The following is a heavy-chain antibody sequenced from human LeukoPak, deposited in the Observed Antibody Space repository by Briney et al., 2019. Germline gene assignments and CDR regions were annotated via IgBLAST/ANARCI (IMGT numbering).Heavy chain of an antibody. CDR1: GFTFSSYW. CDR2: IKTDGRDT. J-gene: IGHJ4*02. D-gene: IGHD6-19*01. Sequence: GGSLRLSCAASGFTFSSYWMHWVRQAPGKGLVWVSRIKTDGRDTSYADSVKGRFTISRDNAKNTLYLQMNSMSAEDTAVYYCARGGSSGRLDYWGQGTLVTVSS. V-gene: IGHV3-74*01. CDR3: ARGGSSGRLDY.